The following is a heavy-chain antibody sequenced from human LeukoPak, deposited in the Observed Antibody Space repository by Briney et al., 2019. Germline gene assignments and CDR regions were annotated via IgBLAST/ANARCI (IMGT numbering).Heavy chain of an antibody. CDR3: ARGKAIFDY. J-gene: IGHJ4*02. CDR2: INHSGST. CDR1: GGSFSGYY. Sequence: SETLSLTCAVYGGSFSGYYWSWIRQPPGKGLEWIGEINHSGSTNYNPSLKSRVTISVDTSNNQFSLKLSSVTAADTAVYYCARGKAIFDYWGQGTLVTVSS. D-gene: IGHD2-2*02. V-gene: IGHV4-34*01.